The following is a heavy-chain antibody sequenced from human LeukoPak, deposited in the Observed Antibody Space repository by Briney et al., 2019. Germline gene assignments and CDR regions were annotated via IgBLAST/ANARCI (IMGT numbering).Heavy chain of an antibody. V-gene: IGHV4-31*03. Sequence: SQTLSLTCTVSGASLNSDDQYWNWIRQSPGTGLEWIGSIHPSGRLYNNPSLESRVTISIDTSKNQFSLNLNSVTAADTAVYFCSRGLDSRKLGYWGQGTLVTVSS. D-gene: IGHD3-22*01. CDR3: SRGLDSRKLGY. CDR1: GASLNSDDQY. CDR2: IHPSGRL. J-gene: IGHJ4*02.